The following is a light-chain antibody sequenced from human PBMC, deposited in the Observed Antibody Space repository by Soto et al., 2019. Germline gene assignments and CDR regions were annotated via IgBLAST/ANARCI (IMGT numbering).Light chain of an antibody. V-gene: IGKV1-33*01. Sequence: DIQRTQSASSMSVSVGHSVTITCKASQDIGKNLNWYQQKPGKAPKLLIYDASNLETGVPSRFSGSESGTDFTFTISRLQTEDIATYYCQHYENLPSVTFGQGTRLEI. CDR3: QHYENLPSVT. J-gene: IGKJ5*01. CDR1: QDIGKN. CDR2: DAS.